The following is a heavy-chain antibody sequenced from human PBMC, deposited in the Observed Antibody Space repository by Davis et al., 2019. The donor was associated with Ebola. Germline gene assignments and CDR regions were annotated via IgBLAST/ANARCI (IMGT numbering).Heavy chain of an antibody. Sequence: GGSLRLSCAASGFTFDDYAMHWVRQVPGRGLEWVSSISWNSGTMDYADSVKGRFRISRDNAKKSLYLQMTSLRAEDTALYYCVRDHYDFWSGDFDYWGQGISVTVSS. J-gene: IGHJ4*02. CDR3: VRDHYDFWSGDFDY. V-gene: IGHV3-9*01. D-gene: IGHD3-3*01. CDR1: GFTFDDYA. CDR2: ISWNSGTM.